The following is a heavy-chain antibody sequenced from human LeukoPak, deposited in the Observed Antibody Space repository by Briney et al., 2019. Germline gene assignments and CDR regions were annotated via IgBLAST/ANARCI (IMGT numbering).Heavy chain of an antibody. Sequence: PSETPSLTCTVSGGSISSSSYYWGWIRQPPGKGLEWIGSIYYSGSTYYNPSLKSRVTISVDTSKNQFSLKLSSVTAADTAVYYCARPGYYYDSSGYHYRDYWGQGTLVTVSS. V-gene: IGHV4-39*01. CDR2: IYYSGST. J-gene: IGHJ4*02. CDR3: ARPGYYYDSSGYHYRDY. CDR1: GGSISSSSYY. D-gene: IGHD3-22*01.